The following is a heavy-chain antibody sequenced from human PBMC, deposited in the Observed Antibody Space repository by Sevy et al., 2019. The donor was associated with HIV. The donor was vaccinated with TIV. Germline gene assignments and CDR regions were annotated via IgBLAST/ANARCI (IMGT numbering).Heavy chain of an antibody. J-gene: IGHJ3*02. Sequence: SETLSLTCAVYGGSFSGYYWSWIRQPPGKGLEWIGEINHSGSTNYNPSLKSRVTISGDTSKNQFSLKLSSVTAADTAGYYCARHCSSTSCSNAFDIWGQGTMVTVSS. V-gene: IGHV4-34*01. CDR3: ARHCSSTSCSNAFDI. CDR1: GGSFSGYY. D-gene: IGHD2-2*01. CDR2: INHSGST.